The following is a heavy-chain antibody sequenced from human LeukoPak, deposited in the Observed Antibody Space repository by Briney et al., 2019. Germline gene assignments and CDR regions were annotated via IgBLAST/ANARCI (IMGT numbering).Heavy chain of an antibody. J-gene: IGHJ5*02. Sequence: GGSLRLSCAASGFTFSSYSMNWVSQAPGKRLQWVSSISSCSSYIYYTDSVKSRFTISRDNAKNSLYLQMNSLRAEDTAVYYCARGVRYFDPERTWFDPWGQGTLVTVSS. CDR1: GFTFSSYS. D-gene: IGHD3-9*01. CDR2: ISSCSSYI. V-gene: IGHV3-21*01. CDR3: ARGVRYFDPERTWFDP.